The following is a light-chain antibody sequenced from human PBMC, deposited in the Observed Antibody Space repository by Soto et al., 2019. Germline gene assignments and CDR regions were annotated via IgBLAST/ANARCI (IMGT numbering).Light chain of an antibody. CDR1: EGIRNY. V-gene: IGKV1-8*01. CDR3: HQYYSYHT. CDR2: AAS. Sequence: AIRMTQSPSSLSASVGDRVTITCRASEGIRNYLAWYQQKPGKAPNLLIYAASTLQDGVPSRFSGSGSGTEFTLTINFLQSEDFATYYCHQYYSYHTFGQGTKLEIK. J-gene: IGKJ2*01.